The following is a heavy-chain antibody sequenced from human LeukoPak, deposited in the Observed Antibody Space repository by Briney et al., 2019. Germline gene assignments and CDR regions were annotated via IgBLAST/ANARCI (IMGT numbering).Heavy chain of an antibody. CDR3: AKDVNSNSHYYYYMDV. V-gene: IGHV3-30*18. J-gene: IGHJ6*03. D-gene: IGHD4-23*01. CDR2: ISYDGSNK. CDR1: GFTFSSYG. Sequence: GRSLRLSCAASGFTFSSYGMHWVRQAPGKELEWVAVISYDGSNKYYADSVKGRFTISRDNSKNTLYLQMNSLRAEDTAVYYCAKDVNSNSHYYYYMDVWGKGTTVTVSS.